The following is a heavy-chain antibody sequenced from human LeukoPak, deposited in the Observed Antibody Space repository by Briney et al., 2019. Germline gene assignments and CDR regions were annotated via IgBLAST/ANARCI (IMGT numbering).Heavy chain of an antibody. D-gene: IGHD3-3*01. CDR2: IDYSGST. J-gene: IGHJ2*01. CDR3: ARTVHTYYDFWSGFDL. Sequence: PSETLSLTCTVSGGSISSSSYYWGWIRQPPGKGLEWIGSIDYSGSTYYNPSLKSRVTISVDTSKNQFSLKLSSVTAADTAVYYCARTVHTYYDFWSGFDLWGRGTLVTVSS. CDR1: GGSISSSSYY. V-gene: IGHV4-39*07.